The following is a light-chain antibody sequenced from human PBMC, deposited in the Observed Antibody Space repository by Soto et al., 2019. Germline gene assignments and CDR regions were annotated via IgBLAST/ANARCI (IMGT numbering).Light chain of an antibody. Sequence: DIQMTQSPSTLSASIGDRVTITCRASQSITTFLAWYLQKPGKAPQILIYDASKLEPGVPPRFSGSGSGTDFTLTISSLQPEDFATYYCQQSYSTPQTFGQGTKVDIK. V-gene: IGKV1-39*01. CDR2: DAS. J-gene: IGKJ1*01. CDR3: QQSYSTPQT. CDR1: QSITTF.